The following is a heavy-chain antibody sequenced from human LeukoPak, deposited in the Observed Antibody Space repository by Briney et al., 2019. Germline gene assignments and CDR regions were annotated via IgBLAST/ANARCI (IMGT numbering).Heavy chain of an antibody. V-gene: IGHV4-34*01. CDR2: INHEGSN. CDR3: AMKSQVRHDDRLYTWFDP. J-gene: IGHJ5*02. D-gene: IGHD2-2*02. Sequence: PSETLSLTCSVNGESFSHFYWAWIRQFPGKGLEWIGEINHEGSNNYNPSLNSRVTISVDVSKNQFSLKVTSVTAADTAVYYCAMKSQVRHDDRLYTWFDPWGQGTRVTVSS. CDR1: GESFSHFY.